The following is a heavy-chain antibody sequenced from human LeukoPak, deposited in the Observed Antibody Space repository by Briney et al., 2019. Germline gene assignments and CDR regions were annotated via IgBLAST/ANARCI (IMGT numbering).Heavy chain of an antibody. CDR1: GFTFSNAW. D-gene: IGHD2-2*01. Sequence: PGGSLRLSCAASGFTFSNAWMSWVRQAPGKGLEWVGRIKSKTDGGTTDYAAPVKGRFTISRDDSKNTLYLQMNSLKTEDTAVYYCTTDVEESRYCSSTSCSTYYYYYMDVWGKGTTVTVSS. J-gene: IGHJ6*03. V-gene: IGHV3-15*01. CDR2: IKSKTDGGTT. CDR3: TTDVEESRYCSSTSCSTYYYYYMDV.